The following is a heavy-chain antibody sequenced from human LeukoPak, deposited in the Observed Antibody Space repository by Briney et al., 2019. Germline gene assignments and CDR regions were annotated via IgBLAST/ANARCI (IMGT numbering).Heavy chain of an antibody. D-gene: IGHD3-10*01. CDR1: GFTFSRHC. J-gene: IGHJ6*03. Sequence: PGGSLRLSCAASGFTFSRHCMIWVRQAPGKGLEWVSSISSRSSYIYYADSVKGRFTIARDNAKNSLYLRMNSLRAEDTAVYYCARSSITMVRGVIKSTTSWYHYYNMDVWGKGTTVTVSS. V-gene: IGHV3-21*01. CDR3: ARSSITMVRGVIKSTTSWYHYYNMDV. CDR2: ISSRSSYI.